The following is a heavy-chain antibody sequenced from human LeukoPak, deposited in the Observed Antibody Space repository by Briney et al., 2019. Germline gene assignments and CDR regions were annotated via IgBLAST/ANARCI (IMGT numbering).Heavy chain of an antibody. CDR3: ARAGGSTVSHSDY. CDR1: GFTFSNYA. CDR2: ISANGGDT. J-gene: IGHJ4*02. V-gene: IGHV3-23*01. D-gene: IGHD4-17*01. Sequence: GGSLRLSCAASGFTFSNYAMNWVRQAPGKGLEWVSAISANGGDTYYADSVKGRFTISRDNAKNSLYLQMNSLRAEDTAVYYCARAGGSTVSHSDYWGQGTLVTVSS.